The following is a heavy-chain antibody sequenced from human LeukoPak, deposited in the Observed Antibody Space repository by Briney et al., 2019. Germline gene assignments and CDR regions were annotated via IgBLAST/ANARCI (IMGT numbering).Heavy chain of an antibody. CDR2: ISSRTSSI. CDR1: GFTFSSYS. D-gene: IGHD1-1*01. V-gene: IGHV3-48*01. Sequence: GGSLRLSCAASGFTFSSYSMNWVRQTPGKGLEWVSYISSRTSSIYYADSVKGRFTISRDNAKNSLYLQMNSLRAEDTAVYYCAREWNDAFDIWGQGTMVTVSS. CDR3: AREWNDAFDI. J-gene: IGHJ3*02.